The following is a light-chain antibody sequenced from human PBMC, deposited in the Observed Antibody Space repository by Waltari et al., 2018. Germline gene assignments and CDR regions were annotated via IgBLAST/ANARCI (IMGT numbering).Light chain of an antibody. CDR1: SSGVGHNYF. V-gene: IGLV2-23*01. CDR3: CSYATYSPVL. CDR2: EGS. Sequence: QSALTQPASVSGSPGQSITISCTGTSSGVGHNYFVSWYQHHPGKAPKLIIYEGSKQPSGISNRFSGFSAGNMASLTISGLQAEDEADYYCCSYATYSPVLLGGGTKLTVL. J-gene: IGLJ2*01.